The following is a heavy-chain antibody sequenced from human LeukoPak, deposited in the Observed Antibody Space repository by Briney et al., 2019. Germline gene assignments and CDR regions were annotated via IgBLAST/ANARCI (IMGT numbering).Heavy chain of an antibody. D-gene: IGHD3-9*01. CDR1: GYSFTSYW. Sequence: GESLKISCKASGYSFTSYWIGWVRQMPGKGLECMGIIYPGDSDTKYSPSFQGQVTISADKSISTAYLQWSSLKASDTAMYYCARHSDYDILTGYYNENAFDIWGQGTMVTVSS. CDR3: ARHSDYDILTGYYNENAFDI. J-gene: IGHJ3*02. CDR2: IYPGDSDT. V-gene: IGHV5-51*01.